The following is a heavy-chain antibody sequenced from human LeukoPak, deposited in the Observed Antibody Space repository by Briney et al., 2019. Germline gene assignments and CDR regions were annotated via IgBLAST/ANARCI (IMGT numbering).Heavy chain of an antibody. CDR1: GGSISSGGYY. D-gene: IGHD3-3*01. CDR3: ARSVVRADFWSGYYYNYYYYGMDV. V-gene: IGHV4-61*08. Sequence: SQTLSLTCAVSGGSISSGGYYWSWIRQPPGKGLEWIGYIYYSGSTNYNPSLKSRVTISVDTSKNQFSLKLSSVTAADTAVYYCARSVVRADFWSGYYYNYYYYGMDVWGQGTTVTVSS. J-gene: IGHJ6*02. CDR2: IYYSGST.